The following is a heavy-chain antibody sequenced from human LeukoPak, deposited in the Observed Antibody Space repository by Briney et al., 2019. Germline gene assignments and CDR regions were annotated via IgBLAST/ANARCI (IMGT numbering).Heavy chain of an antibody. CDR2: MNPNSGNT. CDR3: ARQSRFDYGDPPTPPDY. D-gene: IGHD4-17*01. CDR1: GYTFTSYD. J-gene: IGHJ4*02. Sequence: AASVKVSCKASGYTFTSYDINWVRQATGQGLEWMGWMNPNSGNTGYAQKFQGRVTITRNTSISTAYMELSSLRSEDTAVYYCARQSRFDYGDPPTPPDYWGQGTLVTVSS. V-gene: IGHV1-8*03.